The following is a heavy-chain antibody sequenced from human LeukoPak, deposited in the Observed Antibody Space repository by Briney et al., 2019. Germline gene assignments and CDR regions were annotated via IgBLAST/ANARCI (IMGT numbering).Heavy chain of an antibody. Sequence: GGSLRLSCAASGFTFSSYGMHWVRQAPGKGLEWVAVISYDGSNKYYADSVKGRFTISRDNSKNTLYLQMSSLRAEDTAVYYCARVFDYWGQGTLVTVSS. V-gene: IGHV3-30*03. J-gene: IGHJ4*02. CDR3: ARVFDY. CDR2: ISYDGSNK. CDR1: GFTFSSYG.